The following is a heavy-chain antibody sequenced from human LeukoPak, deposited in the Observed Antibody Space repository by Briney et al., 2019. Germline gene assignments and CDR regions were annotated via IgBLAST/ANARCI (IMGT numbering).Heavy chain of an antibody. CDR2: IYYTGST. V-gene: IGHV4-30-4*08. Sequence: SQTLSLTCTVSGASITSGDYYWTWIRQPPGKGLEWIGYIYYTGSTYYNPSLKSRVTISVDTSKSQFSLKLNSVTAADTAVYYCGGYWRYFDYWGQGTLVTVSS. CDR1: GASITSGDYY. J-gene: IGHJ4*02. CDR3: GGYWRYFDY. D-gene: IGHD1-26*01.